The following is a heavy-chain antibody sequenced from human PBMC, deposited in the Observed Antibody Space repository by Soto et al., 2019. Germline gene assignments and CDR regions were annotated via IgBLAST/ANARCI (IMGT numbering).Heavy chain of an antibody. CDR3: ARPLIGNSIDL. Sequence: ASVKVSCKASGYTFFKYFIHWMRQAPGQGLEWIGIINPSRGSATYGPIFQGRVSLTTDMPTSTVYMELSSLRSEDTAIYYCARPLIGNSIDLWGQGTSVTVSS. CDR2: INPSRGSA. D-gene: IGHD5-12*01. J-gene: IGHJ3*01. V-gene: IGHV1-46*01. CDR1: GYTFFKYF.